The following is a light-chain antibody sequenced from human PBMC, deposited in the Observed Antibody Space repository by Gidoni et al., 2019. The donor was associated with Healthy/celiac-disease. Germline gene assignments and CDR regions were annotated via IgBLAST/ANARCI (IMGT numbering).Light chain of an antibody. CDR1: SSDVGGYNY. J-gene: IGLJ1*01. Sequence: QSALTQPRSVSGSPGQSVTLSCTGTSSDVGGYNYVSWYQQHPGKAPKLMIDDVSKRPSGVPDRFAGSKSGNTASRTISGLQAEDEADYYCCSYAGSYTFNYVFGTGTKVTVL. V-gene: IGLV2-11*01. CDR3: CSYAGSYTFNYV. CDR2: DVS.